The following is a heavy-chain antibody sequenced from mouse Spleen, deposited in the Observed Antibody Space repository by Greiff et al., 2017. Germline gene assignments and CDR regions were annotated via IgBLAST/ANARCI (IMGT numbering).Heavy chain of an antibody. J-gene: IGHJ4*01. CDR1: GFNIKDDY. CDR2: IDPENGDT. CDR3: TTYYRYDHYAMDY. Sequence: VQLQQSGAELVRPGASVKLSCTASGFNIKDDYMHWVKQRPEQGLEWIGWIDPENGDTEYASKFQGKATITADTSSNTAYLQLSSLTSEDTAVYYCTTYYRYDHYAMDYWGQGTSVTVSS. D-gene: IGHD2-14*01. V-gene: IGHV14-4*01.